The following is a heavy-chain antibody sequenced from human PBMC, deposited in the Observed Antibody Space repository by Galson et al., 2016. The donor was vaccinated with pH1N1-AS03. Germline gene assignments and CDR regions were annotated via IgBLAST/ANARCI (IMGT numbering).Heavy chain of an antibody. V-gene: IGHV3-72*01. J-gene: IGHJ4*02. CDR2: SRNNANSYTT. CDR3: AAEGDSSVPDFIY. Sequence: SLRLSCAASGFTFSDYYINWVRQAPGKGLEWVGRSRNNANSYTTDYAAPVKVRITISRDDSKNSLYLQMNSLKTEDTAVYYFAAEGDSSVPDFIYWGQGTLVTVSS. CDR1: GFTFSDYY. D-gene: IGHD3-22*01.